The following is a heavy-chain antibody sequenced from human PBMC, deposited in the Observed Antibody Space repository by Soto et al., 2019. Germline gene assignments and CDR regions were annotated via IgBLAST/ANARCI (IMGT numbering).Heavy chain of an antibody. V-gene: IGHV1-58*02. Sequence: SVKVSCKAPGYTFTGYYMHWVRQAPGQGLEWMGWIVVGSGNTNYAQKFQERVTITRDMSTSTAYMELSSLRSEDTAVYYCAADPGSGYLPWGQGTLVTVSS. D-gene: IGHD3-22*01. J-gene: IGHJ5*02. CDR1: GYTFTGYY. CDR3: AADPGSGYLP. CDR2: IVVGSGNT.